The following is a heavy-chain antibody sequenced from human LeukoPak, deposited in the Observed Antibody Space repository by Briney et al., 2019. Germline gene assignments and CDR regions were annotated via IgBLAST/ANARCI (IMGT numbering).Heavy chain of an antibody. CDR3: ASWGLLAVNGGYYFDY. D-gene: IGHD2-8*02. CDR2: INAGNGNT. J-gene: IGHJ4*02. V-gene: IGHV1-3*01. CDR1: GYTLTSYA. Sequence: GASVKVSCKASGYTLTSYAMHWVRQAPGQRLEWMGWINAGNGNTEYSQKFQGRVTITRDTSASTAYMELSSLRSEDTAVYYCASWGLLAVNGGYYFDYWGQGTLVTVSS.